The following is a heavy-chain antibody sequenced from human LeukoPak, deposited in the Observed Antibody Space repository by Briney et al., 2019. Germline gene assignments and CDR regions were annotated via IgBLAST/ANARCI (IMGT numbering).Heavy chain of an antibody. J-gene: IGHJ3*02. Sequence: ASVKVSCKASGYTFTSYGISRVRQAPGQGLEWMGWISAYNGNTNYAQKLQGGVTMTTDTSTSTAHMELRSLRSDDTAVYYCAREMSRGKVIGAFDIWGQGTMVTVSS. V-gene: IGHV1-18*01. D-gene: IGHD2-21*01. CDR3: AREMSRGKVIGAFDI. CDR1: GYTFTSYG. CDR2: ISAYNGNT.